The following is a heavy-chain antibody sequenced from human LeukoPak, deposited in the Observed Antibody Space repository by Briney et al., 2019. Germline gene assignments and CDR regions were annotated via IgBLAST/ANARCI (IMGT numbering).Heavy chain of an antibody. D-gene: IGHD3-16*02. CDR3: AKGYVWGSYRLCGFDS. Sequence: GSSLRLSCAASGFSFGDYGMHWVRQAPGKGLEWVAGILFDRSSTYYGNTVKGRFTISRDNSKNTLYLQMNSVRADDTAVYYCAKGYVWGSYRLCGFDSWGQGSLVTVSS. J-gene: IGHJ4*02. CDR1: GFSFGDYG. CDR2: ILFDRSST. V-gene: IGHV3-30*18.